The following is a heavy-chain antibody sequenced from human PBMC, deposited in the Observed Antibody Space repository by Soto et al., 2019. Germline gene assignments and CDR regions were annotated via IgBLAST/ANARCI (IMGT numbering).Heavy chain of an antibody. CDR1: GFSISTSGVG. CDR3: AHRRDYYGDWNSGQFDY. CDR2: IYWDDDT. V-gene: IGHV2-5*02. J-gene: IGHJ4*02. Sequence: QITLKESGPTLVEPTQTLTLTCSLSGFSISTSGVGVGWIRQTPGKALEWLVFIYWDDDTRYSPSLKSRLARPKDTSKNQVVLTMTDMDPVDTGTYYCAHRRDYYGDWNSGQFDYWGQGTLVTVSS. D-gene: IGHD4-17*01.